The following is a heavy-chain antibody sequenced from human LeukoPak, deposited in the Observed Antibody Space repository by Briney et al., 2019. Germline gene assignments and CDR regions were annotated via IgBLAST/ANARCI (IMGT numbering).Heavy chain of an antibody. J-gene: IGHJ5*02. CDR2: INSDGSVT. V-gene: IGHV3-74*01. Sequence: GGSLRLSCAASGFTFKTHWMNWVRQVPGKGLVWVSRINSDGSVTTYADSVKGRFTISRDNAKNTLYLQMNSLRVEDTAVYYCVREGYSSSWSTRGWFDPWGQGTLVTVSS. CDR3: VREGYSSSWSTRGWFDP. D-gene: IGHD6-13*01. CDR1: GFTFKTHW.